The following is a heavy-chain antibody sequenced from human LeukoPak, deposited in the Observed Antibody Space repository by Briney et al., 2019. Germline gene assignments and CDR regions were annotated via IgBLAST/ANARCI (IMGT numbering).Heavy chain of an antibody. CDR1: GGSFSGYY. J-gene: IGHJ4*02. V-gene: IGHV4-34*01. Sequence: SETLSLTCAVYGGSFSGYYWSWIRQPPGKGLEWIGEINHSGSTNYNPSLKSRVTILVDTSKNQFSLKLSSVTAADTAVYYCARSGSYGGDYWGQGTLVTVSS. CDR3: ARSGSYGGDY. D-gene: IGHD1-26*01. CDR2: INHSGST.